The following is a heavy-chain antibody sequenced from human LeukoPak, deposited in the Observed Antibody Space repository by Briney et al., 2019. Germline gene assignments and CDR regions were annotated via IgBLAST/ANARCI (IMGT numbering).Heavy chain of an antibody. D-gene: IGHD6-6*01. CDR1: GYTFTGYY. J-gene: IGHJ4*02. Sequence: ASVKVSCKASGYTFTGYYMHWVRQAPGQGLEWMGWINPNSGGTNYAQKFQGRVTMTRDTSISTAYMELSRLRSDDTAVYYCARARAIAAHPYFDYWGQGTLVTVSS. CDR3: ARARAIAAHPYFDY. CDR2: INPNSGGT. V-gene: IGHV1-2*02.